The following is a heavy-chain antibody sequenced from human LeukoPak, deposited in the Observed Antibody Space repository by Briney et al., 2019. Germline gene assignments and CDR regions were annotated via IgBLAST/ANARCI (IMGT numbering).Heavy chain of an antibody. V-gene: IGHV3-66*01. CDR2: LYSDGDT. Sequence: GGSLRLSCAASGLTVTNNYWHWVRQPPGKGPEWISILYSDGDTKYVDSVKGRFTFSRDSSRNTLYLQMNGLRAEDTAVYYCTYGDHPLTYWGQGTLVSVSS. CDR1: GLTVTNNY. D-gene: IGHD4/OR15-4a*01. J-gene: IGHJ4*02. CDR3: TYGDHPLTY.